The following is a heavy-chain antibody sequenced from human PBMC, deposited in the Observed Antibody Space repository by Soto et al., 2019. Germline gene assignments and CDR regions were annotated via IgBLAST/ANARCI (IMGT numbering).Heavy chain of an antibody. V-gene: IGHV4-31*03. CDR2: VYHSGST. J-gene: IGHJ4*03. D-gene: IGHD7-27*01. CDR1: GDSIRGGGHY. Sequence: QVQLQESGPGLVKPSQTLSLTCSVSGDSIRGGGHYWNWIRQLPGKGLEWIGYVYHSGSTHYNPSLRGRLTISIDTSKNQFSLRLISVTAAATALYYCARDTGLAPTVWGYWGHGTQVTVSS. CDR3: ARDTGLAPTVWGY.